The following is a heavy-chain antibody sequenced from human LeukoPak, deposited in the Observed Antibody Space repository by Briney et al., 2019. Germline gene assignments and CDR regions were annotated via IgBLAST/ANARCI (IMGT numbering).Heavy chain of an antibody. CDR3: ASFLYCGGDCRYYYYMDV. CDR2: IIPIFGTA. V-gene: IGHV1-69*06. Sequence: ASVKVSCKASGGTFSSYAISWVRQAPGQGLEWMGGIIPIFGTANYAQKFQGRVTITADKSTSTAYMELSSLRSEDTAVYYCASFLYCGGDCRYYYYMDVWGKGTTVTVSS. CDR1: GGTFSSYA. J-gene: IGHJ6*03. D-gene: IGHD2-21*02.